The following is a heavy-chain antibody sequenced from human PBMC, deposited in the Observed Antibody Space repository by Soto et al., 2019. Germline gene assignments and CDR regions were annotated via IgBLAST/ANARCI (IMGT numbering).Heavy chain of an antibody. V-gene: IGHV4-59*01. CDR1: GGSISSYY. J-gene: IGHJ4*02. CDR2: IYYSGST. D-gene: IGHD1-26*01. Sequence: LSLTCTVSGGSISSYYWSWIRQPPGKGLEWIGYIYYSGSTNYNPSLKSRVSISVDTSKNQFSLKLSSVTAADSAVYYCARDHSGGYYVTAFDYWGRGTLVTVSS. CDR3: ARDHSGGYYVTAFDY.